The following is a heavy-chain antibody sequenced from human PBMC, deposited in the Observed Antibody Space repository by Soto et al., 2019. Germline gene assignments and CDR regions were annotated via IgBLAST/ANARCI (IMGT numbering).Heavy chain of an antibody. Sequence: GGSLILSCAASGFTFSNYAIHWVRQAPGKGLEWVAVIASDGKDKRYADSVKGRFTISRDNSKNTVYLQMNNLRGEDTAVYYCAKDGAIAAADYFFDYWGQGSLVTVSS. CDR1: GFTFSNYA. CDR3: AKDGAIAAADYFFDY. CDR2: IASDGKDK. V-gene: IGHV3-30*18. D-gene: IGHD6-13*01. J-gene: IGHJ4*02.